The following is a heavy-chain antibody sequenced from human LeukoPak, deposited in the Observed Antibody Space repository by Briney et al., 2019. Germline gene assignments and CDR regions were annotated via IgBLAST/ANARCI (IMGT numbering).Heavy chain of an antibody. CDR3: AKDTDWSGYYQGSDY. Sequence: PGGSPRLSCAASGFTFSSYAMSWVRQAPGKGLEWVSAISGSGGSTYYADSVKGRFTISRDNSKNTLYLQMNSLRAEDTAVYYCAKDTDWSGYYQGSDYWGQGTLVTVSS. V-gene: IGHV3-23*01. D-gene: IGHD3-3*01. CDR1: GFTFSSYA. J-gene: IGHJ4*02. CDR2: ISGSGGST.